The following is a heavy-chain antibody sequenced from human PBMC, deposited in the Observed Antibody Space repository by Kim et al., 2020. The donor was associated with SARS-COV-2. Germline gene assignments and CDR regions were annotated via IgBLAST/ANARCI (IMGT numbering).Heavy chain of an antibody. CDR2: IIPIFGTT. Sequence: SVKVSCKASGGTFSRYTISWVRQAPGQGLEWMGGIIPIFGTTNYAQKFQGRVTITADESTNTADMDLSSVRSEDTALYYCTTERRYYASETYHFDYWGQGTLVTVSS. CDR3: TTERRYYASETYHFDY. D-gene: IGHD3-10*01. V-gene: IGHV1-69*13. CDR1: GGTFSRYT. J-gene: IGHJ4*02.